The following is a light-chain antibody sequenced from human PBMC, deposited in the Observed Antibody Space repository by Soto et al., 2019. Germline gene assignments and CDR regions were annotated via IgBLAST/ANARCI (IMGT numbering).Light chain of an antibody. CDR3: QQRSNWPYT. Sequence: EIVLTQSPATLSLSPGERATFSCRASQSVSSYLAWYQQKPGQAPRLLIYDASNRATGIPARFSGSESGTDFTLTINSLEPEDFAVYYCQQRSNWPYTFGQGTKLEF. CDR2: DAS. J-gene: IGKJ2*01. V-gene: IGKV3-11*01. CDR1: QSVSSY.